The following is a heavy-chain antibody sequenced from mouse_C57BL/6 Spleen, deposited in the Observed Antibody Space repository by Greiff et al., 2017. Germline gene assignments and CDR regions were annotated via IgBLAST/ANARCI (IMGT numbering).Heavy chain of an antibody. J-gene: IGHJ3*01. CDR3: ARGSSGYVDFAY. CDR2: INPSNGGT. CDR1: GYTFTSYW. V-gene: IGHV1-53*01. Sequence: QVQLQQPGTELVKPGASVTLSCKASGYTFTSYWMHWVKQRPGQGLEWIGNINPSNGGTNYNEKFKSKATLTVDKSSSTAYMQLSSLTSEDSAVYYCARGSSGYVDFAYWGQGTLVTVSA. D-gene: IGHD3-2*02.